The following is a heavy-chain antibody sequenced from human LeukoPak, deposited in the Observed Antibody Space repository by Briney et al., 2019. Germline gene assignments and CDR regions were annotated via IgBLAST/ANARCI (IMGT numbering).Heavy chain of an antibody. Sequence: GGSLRLSCAASGFTFSSYSMNWVRQAPGQGLEWVSSISSSSSYIYYADSVKGRFTISRDNAKNSLYLQMNSLRAEDTAVYYCARDQVPITIFGVVSQTLDYWGQGTLVTVSS. V-gene: IGHV3-21*01. CDR3: ARDQVPITIFGVVSQTLDY. J-gene: IGHJ4*02. D-gene: IGHD3-3*01. CDR1: GFTFSSYS. CDR2: ISSSSSYI.